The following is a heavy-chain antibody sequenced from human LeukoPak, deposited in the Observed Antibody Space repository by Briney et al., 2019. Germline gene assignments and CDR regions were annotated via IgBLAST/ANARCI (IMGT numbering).Heavy chain of an antibody. V-gene: IGHV3-33*01. CDR2: IWYDGSNK. Sequence: GGSLRLSCAASGFTFSSYGMHWVRQAPGKGLEWVAVIWYDGSNKYYADSVKGRFTISRDNSKNTLYLQMNSLRAEDTAVYYCARGPWIAAAGTANYFDYWGQGTLVTVSS. CDR3: ARGPWIAAAGTANYFDY. J-gene: IGHJ4*02. CDR1: GFTFSSYG. D-gene: IGHD6-13*01.